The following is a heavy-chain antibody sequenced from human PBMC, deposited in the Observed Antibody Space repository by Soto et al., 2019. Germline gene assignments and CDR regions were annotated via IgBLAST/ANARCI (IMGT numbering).Heavy chain of an antibody. CDR1: GDSISGGTYF. V-gene: IGHV4-30-4*02. J-gene: IGHJ4*01. CDR2: IDNSGTT. CDR3: ARCGRYYYY. D-gene: IGHD1-1*01. Sequence: SETLSLTCIVSGDSISGGTYFWSWVRQAPGKGPEWIGYIDNSGTTLYTPSLKSRVSMSVDTSENQFSLQLTSVTAADTAIYYCARCGRYYYYWGHGTLVTVSS.